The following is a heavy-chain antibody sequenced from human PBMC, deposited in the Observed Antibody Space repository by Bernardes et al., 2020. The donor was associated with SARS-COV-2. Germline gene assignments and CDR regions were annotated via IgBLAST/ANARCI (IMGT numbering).Heavy chain of an antibody. Sequence: SETLSLTCAVSGVSIVTANWWSWVRQAPGKGLEWIGQIYHGGSTDYNPSLKSRVTISVDKSKNHFSLRLSSVAAADTAVYYCARANFLNYYDSSAYQYFQDWGQRTLVTVSS. D-gene: IGHD3-22*01. CDR3: ARANFLNYYDSSAYQYFQD. CDR2: IYHGGST. V-gene: IGHV4-4*02. CDR1: GVSIVTANW. J-gene: IGHJ1*01.